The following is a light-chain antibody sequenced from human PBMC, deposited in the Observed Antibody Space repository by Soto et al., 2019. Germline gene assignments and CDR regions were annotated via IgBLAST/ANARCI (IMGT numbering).Light chain of an antibody. Sequence: QSALTQPPSAPGSPGQSVTISCTGTSSDVGAYKYVSWYQQYPGKAPKLMIYEVSKRPSGVPDRFSGSKSGNTASLTVSGLQAEAEADYYCTSYVGSDIWVFGGGTKLTVL. CDR2: EVS. V-gene: IGLV2-8*01. CDR1: SSDVGAYKY. J-gene: IGLJ3*02. CDR3: TSYVGSDIWV.